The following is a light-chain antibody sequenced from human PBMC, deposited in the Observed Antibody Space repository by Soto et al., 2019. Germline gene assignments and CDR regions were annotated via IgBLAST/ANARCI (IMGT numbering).Light chain of an antibody. CDR1: QSVGSSY. CDR2: GAS. V-gene: IGKV3-20*01. J-gene: IGKJ1*01. Sequence: EIVLTQSPGTLSLSPGERATLSCRASQSVGSSYLAWYLQKPGQAPRLLIYGASDRATGIPDRFSGSGSGTDFTLIISRLEPEDFAVYYCQQYGNSPLTFGQGTKVDIK. CDR3: QQYGNSPLT.